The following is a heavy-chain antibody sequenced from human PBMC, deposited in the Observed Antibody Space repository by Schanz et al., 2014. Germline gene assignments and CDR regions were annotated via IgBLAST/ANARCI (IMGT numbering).Heavy chain of an antibody. D-gene: IGHD3-10*02. CDR2: INTGSGDT. Sequence: QVHLVQSGAEVKRPGASVKVSCKASEYSFTSYSMHWVRQAPGQRLEWMGWINTGSGDTKYSQNFQGRVTITRDTSASTAYMALTDLRSDDTAVYYCARDRRLFDRDDLYYFDSWGQGTLVTVSS. CDR3: ARDRRLFDRDDLYYFDS. J-gene: IGHJ4*02. CDR1: EYSFTSYS. V-gene: IGHV1-3*04.